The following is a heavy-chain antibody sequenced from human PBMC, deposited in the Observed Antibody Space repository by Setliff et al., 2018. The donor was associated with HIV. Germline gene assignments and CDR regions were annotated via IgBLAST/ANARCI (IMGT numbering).Heavy chain of an antibody. D-gene: IGHD3-10*01. V-gene: IGHV4-38-2*02. J-gene: IGHJ4*02. CDR2: IYHSGNT. CDR3: ARLSGGMVPNY. Sequence: SETLSLTCTVSGDSISSDFYWGWIRQPPGKGLEWIGSIYHSGNTYYMPSLQSRVTISVDPSKNQILLRLSSVTAADTAVYYCARLSGGMVPNYWGQGTLVTVSS. CDR1: GDSISSDFY.